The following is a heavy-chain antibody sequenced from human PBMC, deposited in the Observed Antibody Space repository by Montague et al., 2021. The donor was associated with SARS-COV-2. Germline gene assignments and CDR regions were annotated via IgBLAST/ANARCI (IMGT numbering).Heavy chain of an antibody. Sequence: SETLSLTCTVTGGSISSYYWSWIRQPPGKGLERIGYIYYSGSTNYNPSLKSRVTISVDTSKNQFSLKLSSVTAADTAVYYCARVFPRWLQFAPYFDYWGQGTLVTVSS. J-gene: IGHJ4*02. D-gene: IGHD5-24*01. CDR2: IYYSGST. CDR1: GGSISSYY. V-gene: IGHV4-59*01. CDR3: ARVFPRWLQFAPYFDY.